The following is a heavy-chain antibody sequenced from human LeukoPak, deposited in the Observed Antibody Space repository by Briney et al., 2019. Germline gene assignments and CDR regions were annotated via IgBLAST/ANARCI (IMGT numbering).Heavy chain of an antibody. CDR3: ARHFNPDFWSGYYGVIAFDI. D-gene: IGHD3-3*01. CDR1: GGSISSYY. V-gene: IGHV4-59*08. Sequence: SETLSLTCTVSGGSISSYYWSWIRQPPGKGLEWIGYIYYSGSTNYNPSLKSRVTITVDTSKNQFSLKLSSATAADTAVYYCARHFNPDFWSGYYGVIAFDIWGQGTMVTVSS. J-gene: IGHJ3*02. CDR2: IYYSGST.